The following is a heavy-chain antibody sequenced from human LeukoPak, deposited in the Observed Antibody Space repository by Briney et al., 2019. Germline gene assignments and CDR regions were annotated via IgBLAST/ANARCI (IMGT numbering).Heavy chain of an antibody. D-gene: IGHD2-2*02. Sequence: GESLKISCKGSGYSFPNYWIGWVRQMPGKGLERMGIIYPGDSHTRYSPSFQDQVTISVDKSISTAYLQWSSLKASDTAMYYCARGPYAYTSSATLGSYNWFDPWGQGRLVTVAS. CDR3: ARGPYAYTSSATLGSYNWFDP. V-gene: IGHV5-51*01. CDR1: GYSFPNYW. CDR2: IYPGDSHT. J-gene: IGHJ5*02.